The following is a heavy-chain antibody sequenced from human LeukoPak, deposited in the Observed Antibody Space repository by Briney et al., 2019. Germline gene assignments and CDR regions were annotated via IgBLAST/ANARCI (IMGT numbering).Heavy chain of an antibody. CDR1: GFTFSSYW. J-gene: IGHJ4*02. V-gene: IGHV3-23*01. D-gene: IGHD1-26*01. CDR2: ISGSGGST. CDR3: AKRWELLDY. Sequence: GGSLRLSCATSGFTFSSYWMTWVRQAPGKGLEWVSAISGSGGSTYYADSVKGRFTISRDNSKNTLYLQMNSLRAEDTAVYYCAKRWELLDYWGQGTLVTVSS.